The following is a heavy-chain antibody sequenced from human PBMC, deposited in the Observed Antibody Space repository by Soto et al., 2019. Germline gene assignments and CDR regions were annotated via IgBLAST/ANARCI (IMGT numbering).Heavy chain of an antibody. V-gene: IGHV1-8*01. CDR2: MNPNSGNT. Sequence: QVQLVQSGAEVKKPGASVKVSCKASGYTFTSYDINWVRQAAGQGLEWMGWMNPNSGNTGYAHKFQGRATMTRNTSISTAYIELSSLRSEDTAVYYCAMTLYGDNVDYWGQGTLVTVSS. D-gene: IGHD4-17*01. CDR1: GYTFTSYD. J-gene: IGHJ4*02. CDR3: AMTLYGDNVDY.